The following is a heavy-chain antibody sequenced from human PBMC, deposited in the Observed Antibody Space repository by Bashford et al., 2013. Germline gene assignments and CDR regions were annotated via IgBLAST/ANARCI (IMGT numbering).Heavy chain of an antibody. D-gene: IGHD4-17*01. Sequence: VRQAPGQGLEWMGWMNPNSGNTGYAQKFQGRVTMTRNTSISTAYMELSSLRSEDTAVYYCARVGYGDYGGFHGMDVWGQGTTVTVSS. J-gene: IGHJ6*02. CDR3: ARVGYGDYGGFHGMDV. CDR2: MNPNSGNT. V-gene: IGHV1-8*01.